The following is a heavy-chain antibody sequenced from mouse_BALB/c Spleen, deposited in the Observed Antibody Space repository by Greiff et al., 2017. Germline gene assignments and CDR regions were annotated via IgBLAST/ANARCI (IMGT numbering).Heavy chain of an antibody. CDR1: GFAFSNYD. D-gene: IGHD2-1*01. V-gene: IGHV5-12-1*01. CDR2: ISSGGGST. J-gene: IGHJ4*01. Sequence: EVKLMESGGGLVKPGGSLKLSCAASGFAFSNYDMSWVRQTPEKRLEWVAYISSGGGSTYYPDTVKGRFTISRDNAKNTLNLQMSSLKSEDTAMYYCARRGGGNYLYAMDFWGQGTSVTVSS. CDR3: ARRGGGNYLYAMDF.